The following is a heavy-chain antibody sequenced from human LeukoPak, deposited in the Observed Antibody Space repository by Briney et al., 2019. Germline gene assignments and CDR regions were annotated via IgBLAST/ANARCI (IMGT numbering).Heavy chain of an antibody. CDR1: GFTFSSYS. V-gene: IGHV3-48*04. CDR3: ARAGLQFDY. D-gene: IGHD3/OR15-3a*01. CDR2: ISSSSSTI. J-gene: IGHJ4*02. Sequence: PGGSLRLSCAASGFTFSSYSMNWVRQAPGKGLEWVLYISSSSSTIYYADSVKGRFTTSRGNAKNSLYLQMNSLRAEDTAVYYCARAGLQFDYWGQGTLVTVSS.